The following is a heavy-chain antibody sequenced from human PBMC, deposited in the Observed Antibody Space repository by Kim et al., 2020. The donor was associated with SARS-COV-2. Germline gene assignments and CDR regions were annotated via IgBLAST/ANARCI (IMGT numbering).Heavy chain of an antibody. CDR2: IYYSGST. J-gene: IGHJ3*02. V-gene: IGHV4-59*13. Sequence: SETLSLTCTVSGGSISSYYWSWIRQPPGKGLEWIGYIYYSGSTNYNPSLKSRVTISLDTSKNQFSLKLSSVTAADTAVYYCARDIAAGLFSEGDAFDIWGQGTMVTVSS. CDR3: ARDIAAGLFSEGDAFDI. CDR1: GGSISSYY. D-gene: IGHD6-13*01.